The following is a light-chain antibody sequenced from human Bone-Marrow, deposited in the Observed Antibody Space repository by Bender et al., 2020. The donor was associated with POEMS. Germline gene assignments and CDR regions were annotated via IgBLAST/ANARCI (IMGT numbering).Light chain of an antibody. CDR3: QTWDSTTDWV. Sequence: QSVLTQPPSVSGAPGQRVTISCTGSSSNTGSGYDINWYQHLPGTAPKLLIYGYNKRPSGIPERFSGSNSGNTATLTISGTQAMDEADYYCQTWDSTTDWVFGGGTKLTVL. CDR1: SSNTGSGYD. CDR2: GYN. V-gene: IGLV1-40*01. J-gene: IGLJ3*02.